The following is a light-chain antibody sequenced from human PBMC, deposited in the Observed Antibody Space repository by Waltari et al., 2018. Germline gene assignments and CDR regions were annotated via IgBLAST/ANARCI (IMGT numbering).Light chain of an antibody. CDR1: SSDIGPYHY. J-gene: IGLJ3*02. V-gene: IGLV2-14*03. CDR2: DVS. CDR3: SSYTTSGTFGVV. Sequence: QSALTQPASVSGSPGQSITLSCAGGSSDIGPYHYVPWYQHHPGKAPKVLIYDVSNRPSGVSNRFSGSKSANTASLTISGLQADDEALYYCSSYTTSGTFGVVFGGGTKLTVL.